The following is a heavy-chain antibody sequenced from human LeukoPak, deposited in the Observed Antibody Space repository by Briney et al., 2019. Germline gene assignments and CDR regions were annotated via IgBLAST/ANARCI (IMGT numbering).Heavy chain of an antibody. CDR2: ISSSGSTI. V-gene: IGHV3-48*03. J-gene: IGHJ4*02. Sequence: GGSLRLSCAASGFTFSSYEMNWVRQAPGKGLEWVSYISSSGSTIYYADSVKGRFTISRDNAKNSLYLQMNSLRAEDTAVYYCARGNDGNGIAVAGTLNYWGQGTLVTVSS. CDR3: ARGNDGNGIAVAGTLNY. D-gene: IGHD6-19*01. CDR1: GFTFSSYE.